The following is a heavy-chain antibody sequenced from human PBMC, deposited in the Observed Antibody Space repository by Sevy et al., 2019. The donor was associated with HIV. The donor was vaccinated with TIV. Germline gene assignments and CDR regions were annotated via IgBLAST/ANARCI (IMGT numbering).Heavy chain of an antibody. Sequence: GGSLRLSCAASGFAFYDYSMSWIRQAPGKGLEWVGTLSSGCGKINYADSVKGRFTISRDNSKNSFYLQMDNLRVEDTALYYCAREGCTRPHDYWVQGTRVTVSS. V-gene: IGHV3-23*01. CDR1: GFAFYDYS. D-gene: IGHD2-8*01. CDR3: AREGCTRPHDY. J-gene: IGHJ4*02. CDR2: LSSGCGKI.